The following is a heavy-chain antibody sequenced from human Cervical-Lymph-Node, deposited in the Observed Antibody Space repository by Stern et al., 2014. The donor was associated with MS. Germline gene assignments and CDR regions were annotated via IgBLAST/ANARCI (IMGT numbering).Heavy chain of an antibody. CDR2: IWSDGNQK. J-gene: IGHJ6*02. CDR3: ARAYYYGMDV. CDR1: GFTFTRSG. V-gene: IGHV3-33*01. Sequence: VQLVESGGGVVQPGKSLRLSCEASGFTFTRSGMHWVRQAPGKGLEWVAAIWSDGNQKSYGDSVKGRFTISRDISKNTVTLQMDSLRTEDTALYYCARAYYYGMDVWGQGTTVTVSS.